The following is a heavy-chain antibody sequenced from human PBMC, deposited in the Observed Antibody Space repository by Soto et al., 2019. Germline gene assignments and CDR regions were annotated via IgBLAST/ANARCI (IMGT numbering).Heavy chain of an antibody. CDR3: ARVDVGSTTWYPYTYFDY. Sequence: SETLSLTCTVSGGSISSSSYYWGWIRQPPGKGLEWIGSIYYSGSTYYNPSLKSRVTVSVDTSKNQFSLKLTSVTAADTAVYYCARVDVGSTTWYPYTYFDYWGQGALVTVSS. J-gene: IGHJ4*02. CDR2: IYYSGST. V-gene: IGHV4-39*07. CDR1: GGSISSSSYY. D-gene: IGHD6-13*01.